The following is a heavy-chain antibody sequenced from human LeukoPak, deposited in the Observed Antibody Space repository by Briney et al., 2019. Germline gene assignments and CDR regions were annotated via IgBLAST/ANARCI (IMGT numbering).Heavy chain of an antibody. CDR3: AKDGFGVVTPLWFDP. D-gene: IGHD3-3*01. V-gene: IGHV3-23*01. CDR1: GFTFSSYA. Sequence: PGGSLRLSCAASGFTFSSYAMSWVRQAPGKGLEWVSAISGSGGSTYYADSVKGRFTISRDNSKNTLYLQMNSLRAEDTAVYYCAKDGFGVVTPLWFDPWGQGTLVTVSS. J-gene: IGHJ5*02. CDR2: ISGSGGST.